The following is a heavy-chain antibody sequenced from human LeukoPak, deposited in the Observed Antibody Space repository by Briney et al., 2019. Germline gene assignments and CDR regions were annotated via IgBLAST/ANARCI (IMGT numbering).Heavy chain of an antibody. CDR2: IIPIFGTA. J-gene: IGHJ5*02. CDR3: ARDRWGSPNSAITIFGVVSGNWFDP. Sequence: GSSVKVSCKASGGTFSSYAISWVRQAPGQGLKWMGRIIPIFGTANYAQKFQGRVTITTDESTSTAYMELSSLRSEDTAVYYCARDRWGSPNSAITIFGVVSGNWFDPWGQGTLVTVSS. D-gene: IGHD3-3*01. V-gene: IGHV1-69*05. CDR1: GGTFSSYA.